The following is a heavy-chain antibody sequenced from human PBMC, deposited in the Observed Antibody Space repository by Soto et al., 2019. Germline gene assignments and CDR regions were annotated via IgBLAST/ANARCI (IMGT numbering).Heavy chain of an antibody. CDR2: IDPRDSYV. D-gene: IGHD2-2*01. CDR1: GYTFTTFW. V-gene: IGHV5-10-1*01. CDR3: ARLFCSTTTCDSWFDP. Sequence: HGESLKISCPGFGYTFTTFWISWVRQMPGKGLEWMGRIDPRDSYVNYSPSFQGHVTISLDKSISTAYLQWGSLKASDTAMYYCARLFCSTTTCDSWFDPWGQGTLVTVSS. J-gene: IGHJ5*02.